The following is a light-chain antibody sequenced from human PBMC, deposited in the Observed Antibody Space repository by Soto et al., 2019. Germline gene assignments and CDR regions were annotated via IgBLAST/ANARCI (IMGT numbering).Light chain of an antibody. J-gene: IGKJ4*01. Sequence: DIEMTQSPSSLSASVGDRVIITCRASHDISDYLNWYQQEPGKAPKFLIYDASNLETGVPSRFSGSGFGTEFNFTISSLQPGDVATYYCQHYDSLSLTSGGGTQVDIK. CDR1: HDISDY. CDR2: DAS. CDR3: QHYDSLSLT. V-gene: IGKV1-33*01.